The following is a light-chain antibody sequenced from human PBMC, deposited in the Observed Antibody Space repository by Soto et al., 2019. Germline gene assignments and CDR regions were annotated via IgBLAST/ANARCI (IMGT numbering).Light chain of an antibody. CDR2: AAS. CDR3: HQTDSIPET. Sequence: DVQMTQSPSSLSASVGDTVTITWRASQSISLFLNWYQQKPGKPPKLLISAASSLQSGVPSRFTGNGSGTDFTLTISSLQPEDFATYYCHQTDSIPETFGQGTKVEIK. J-gene: IGKJ1*01. CDR1: QSISLF. V-gene: IGKV1-39*01.